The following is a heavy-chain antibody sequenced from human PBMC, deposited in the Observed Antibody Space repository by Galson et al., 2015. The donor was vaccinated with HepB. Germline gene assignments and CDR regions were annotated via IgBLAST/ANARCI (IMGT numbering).Heavy chain of an antibody. V-gene: IGHV1-2*02. CDR2: INPKTGAT. Sequence: SVKVSCKASGYSFMDYYIHWVRQAPGQGLEWMGWINPKTGATNYAEKFQGRVTMTRDTSISTAYMETRLRDDDTAVFYCARGAVMHRLLSWFDPWGQGTLVAVSS. D-gene: IGHD1-26*01. J-gene: IGHJ5*02. CDR3: ARGAVMHRLLSWFDP. CDR1: GYSFMDYY.